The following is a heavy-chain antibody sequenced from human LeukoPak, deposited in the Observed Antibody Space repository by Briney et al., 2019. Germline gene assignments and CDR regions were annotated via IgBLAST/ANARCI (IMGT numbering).Heavy chain of an antibody. Sequence: SETLSLTCTVSGGSISSSSYYWGWIRQPPGKGLEWIGSIYYSGSTYYNPSLKSRVTISVDTSKNQFSLKLSSVTAADTAVYYCIVARPAPYYYYYMDVWGKGTTVTVSS. CDR2: IYYSGST. D-gene: IGHD6-6*01. CDR1: GGSISSSSYY. V-gene: IGHV4-39*01. CDR3: IVARPAPYYYYYMDV. J-gene: IGHJ6*03.